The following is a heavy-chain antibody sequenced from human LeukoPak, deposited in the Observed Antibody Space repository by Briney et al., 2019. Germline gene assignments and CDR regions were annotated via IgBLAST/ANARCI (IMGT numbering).Heavy chain of an antibody. V-gene: IGHV3-23*01. Sequence: GGSLRLSCATSGFPFSDFSMSWVRQAPGKGLEWISTTNSGGTSTYYAESVKGRFTISRDNSKNTLYQQMSSLRVEDTAVYYCAKQSYARSLGEGGPGTLVSVSS. CDR3: AKQSYARSLGE. D-gene: IGHD2-8*01. CDR1: GFPFSDFS. J-gene: IGHJ4*02. CDR2: TNSGGTST.